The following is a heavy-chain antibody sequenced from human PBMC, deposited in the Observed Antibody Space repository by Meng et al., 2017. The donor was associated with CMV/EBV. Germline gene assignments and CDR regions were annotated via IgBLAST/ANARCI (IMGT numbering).Heavy chain of an antibody. CDR1: GFTVSSNY. D-gene: IGHD6-19*01. V-gene: IGHV3-53*01. J-gene: IGHJ4*02. Sequence: GESLKISCAASGFTVSSNYMSWVRQAPGKGLERVSVIYSGGSTYYADSVKGRFTISRDNSKNTLYLQMNSLRAEDTAVYYCARGGSGWYYFDYWGQGTLVTVSS. CDR2: IYSGGST. CDR3: ARGGSGWYYFDY.